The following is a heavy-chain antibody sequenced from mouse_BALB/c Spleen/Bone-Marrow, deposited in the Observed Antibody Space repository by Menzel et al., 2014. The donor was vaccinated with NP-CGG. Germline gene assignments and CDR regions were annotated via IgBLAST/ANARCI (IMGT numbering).Heavy chain of an antibody. Sequence: GQLQQSGPEMVKPGGLVKISCKASGYSFIGYFINWVMQSHGKSLEWIGRINPYNSDSVYNQKFRGKATLTVDKSSSTAHMELRSLSSEDSAVYYSSRGGDYWGQGATLTISS. CDR2: INPYNSDS. J-gene: IGHJ2*01. CDR3: SRGGDY. V-gene: IGHV1-20*01. CDR1: GYSFIGYF.